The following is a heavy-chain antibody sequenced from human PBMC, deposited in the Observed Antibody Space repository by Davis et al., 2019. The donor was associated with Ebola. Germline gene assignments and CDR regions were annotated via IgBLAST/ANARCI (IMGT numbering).Heavy chain of an antibody. V-gene: IGHV4-59*11. CDR2: IYHTGNT. Sequence: PSETLSLTCTVSGISIRIHYWSWIRQAPGQGLEWFGAIYHTGNTNYHPSLKSRVTISADTSKNQFSLNLSSVTAADTAVYYCAERGGSVWGQGTLVTVSS. CDR3: AERGGSV. D-gene: IGHD3-16*01. J-gene: IGHJ4*02. CDR1: GISIRIHY.